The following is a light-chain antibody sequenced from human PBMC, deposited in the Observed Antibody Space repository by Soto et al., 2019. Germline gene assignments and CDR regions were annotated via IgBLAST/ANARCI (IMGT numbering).Light chain of an antibody. V-gene: IGKV3-15*01. CDR2: GAS. CDR1: QSAGSIY. Sequence: EIVMTQSPATPSVSPGAPASLSCRASQSAGSIYLAWYQQRPGQAPRLLIYGASTRATGIPARFSGSGSGTEFSLTITSLQSEDFAVYYCQQYMNWPTFGQGTRLEIK. CDR3: QQYMNWPT. J-gene: IGKJ5*01.